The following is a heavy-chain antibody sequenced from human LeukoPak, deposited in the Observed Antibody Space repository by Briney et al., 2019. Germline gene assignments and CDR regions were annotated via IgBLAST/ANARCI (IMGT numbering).Heavy chain of an antibody. V-gene: IGHV3-9*01. J-gene: IGHJ2*01. D-gene: IGHD3-16*01. CDR3: AKDSYYDYVSGYCDL. Sequence: GRSLRLSCAASGFTFDDYAMHWVRQAPGKGLEWVSGISWNSGSIGYADSVKGRFTISRDNAKNSLYLQMNSLRAEDTALYYCAKDSYYDYVSGYCDLWGRGTLVTVSS. CDR2: ISWNSGSI. CDR1: GFTFDDYA.